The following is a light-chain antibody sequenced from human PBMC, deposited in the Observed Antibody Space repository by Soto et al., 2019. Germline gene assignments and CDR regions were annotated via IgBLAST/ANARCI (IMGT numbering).Light chain of an antibody. CDR3: NLCTDTTSLI. CDR1: SSDVGDYKY. V-gene: IGLV2-14*01. CDR2: EVS. J-gene: IGLJ2*01. Sequence: QSALTQPASVSGSPGQSITISCTGTSSDVGDYKYVSWYQQHPGKAPKLIIYEVSNRPSGISNRFSGSKSGNTASLTISGLQAEDEADYYCNLCTDTTSLIFGGGTQLTVL.